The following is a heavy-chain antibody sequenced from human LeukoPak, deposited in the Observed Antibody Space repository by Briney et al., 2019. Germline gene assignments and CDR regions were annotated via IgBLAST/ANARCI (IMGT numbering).Heavy chain of an antibody. D-gene: IGHD3-16*01. J-gene: IGHJ4*02. CDR2: IIPIFGTA. Sequence: SVTVSCKASGGTFSSHAISWVRQAPGKGLEWMGGIIPIFGTANYAQKFQGRVTITTHESTSTAYMELSSLRSEDTAVYYCARALGKTILSDYWGQGTLVTVSS. CDR1: GGTFSSHA. CDR3: ARALGKTILSDY. V-gene: IGHV1-69*05.